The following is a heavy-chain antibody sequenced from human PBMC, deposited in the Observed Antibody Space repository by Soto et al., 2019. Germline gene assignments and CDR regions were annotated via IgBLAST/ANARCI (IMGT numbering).Heavy chain of an antibody. CDR2: TIPMFGTP. CDR1: GGTFSKYA. D-gene: IGHD3-22*01. Sequence: QVQLVQSGAEMQQPGASVRVSCKASGGTFSKYAFSWVRQAPGQGLEWLGGTIPMFGTPNYAQKFQGRVALYADESTATVYMELSSLRSEDTAVYFCARPLRDRNYYYGMAVWGQGTTVTVSS. J-gene: IGHJ6*02. CDR3: ARPLRDRNYYYGMAV. V-gene: IGHV1-69*01.